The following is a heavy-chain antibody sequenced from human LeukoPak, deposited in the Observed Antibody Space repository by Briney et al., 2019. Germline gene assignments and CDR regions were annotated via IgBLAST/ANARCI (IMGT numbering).Heavy chain of an antibody. CDR2: IYYSGST. V-gene: IGHV4-59*01. D-gene: IGHD6-13*01. CDR3: ARSYSSSWYFYFDY. J-gene: IGHJ4*02. Sequence: PETLSLTCTVSGGSISSYYWSWIRQPPGKGLEWIGYIYYSGSTNYNPSLKSRVTISVDTSKNQFSLKLSSVTAADTAVYYCARSYSSSWYFYFDYWGQGTLVTVSS. CDR1: GGSISSYY.